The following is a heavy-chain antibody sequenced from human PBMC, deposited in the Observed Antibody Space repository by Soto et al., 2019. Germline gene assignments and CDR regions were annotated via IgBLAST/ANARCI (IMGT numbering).Heavy chain of an antibody. D-gene: IGHD3-10*01. CDR2: IYYSGNT. CDR1: GGSISSGTSY. V-gene: IGHV4-30-4*01. CDR3: ARSMVRGAIGAFDA. J-gene: IGHJ3*01. Sequence: QVQLQESGPGLVKPSQTLSLTCTVSGGSISSGTSYWTWIRQAPGTGLELIGYIYYSGNTFYNPSLXLXVXXSIDTSKNQFSLKLSSVTAADTAVYSCARSMVRGAIGAFDAWGQGTVVTVSS.